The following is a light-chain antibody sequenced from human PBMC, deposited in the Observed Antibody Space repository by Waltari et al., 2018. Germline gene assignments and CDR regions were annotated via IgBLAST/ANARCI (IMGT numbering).Light chain of an antibody. V-gene: IGKV3-15*01. CDR1: QSVKSS. CDR3: QHYSWPPYS. CDR2: GGS. Sequence: EILLTQSPATLSVSPGETATLSCRASQSVKSSLACYQQKPGQAPRLLIYGGSAKATGTPARFSGFGSETEFTLTISSLQSEDFAVYYCQHYSWPPYSFGQGTNVEIK. J-gene: IGKJ2*03.